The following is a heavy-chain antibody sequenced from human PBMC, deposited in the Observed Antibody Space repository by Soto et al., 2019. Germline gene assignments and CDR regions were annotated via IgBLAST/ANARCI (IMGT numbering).Heavy chain of an antibody. CDR2: INWNSGGI. CDR3: AKGSVGYTSTFLES. Sequence: SLRLSCASSGFTFDDYAMYCVRQSPGKGLEWVAGINWNSGGIVYGDSVKGRFTISRDNAKNSLYLEMNSLRAEDTALYYCAKGSVGYTSTFLESLGQGTLVNVSS. D-gene: IGHD2-2*02. J-gene: IGHJ4*02. V-gene: IGHV3-9*01. CDR1: GFTFDDYA.